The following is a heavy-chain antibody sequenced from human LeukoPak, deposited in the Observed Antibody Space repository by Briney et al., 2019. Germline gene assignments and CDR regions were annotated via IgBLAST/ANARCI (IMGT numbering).Heavy chain of an antibody. J-gene: IGHJ4*02. D-gene: IGHD7-27*01. CDR3: ARGLSWGPYYFDY. CDR1: GGSISSGSYY. V-gene: IGHV4-61*02. Sequence: SETLSLTCTVSGGSISSGSYYWSWIRQPAGKGLEWIGRIYTSGSTNYNPSLKSRVTISVDTSKNQFSLKLSSVTAADTAVYYCARGLSWGPYYFDYWGQGTLVTVSS. CDR2: IYTSGST.